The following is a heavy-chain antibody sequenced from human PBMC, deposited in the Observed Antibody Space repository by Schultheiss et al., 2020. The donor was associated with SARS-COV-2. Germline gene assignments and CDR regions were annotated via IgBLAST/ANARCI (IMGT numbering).Heavy chain of an antibody. Sequence: GGSLRLSCAASGFTFNNYAMSWVRQAPGKGLEWVSASDTSGGSTYADSVKGRFTISRDNTKDTLCLQMNSLRADDTAVYYCAKAPSIGWDWFDPWGQGTLVTVSS. D-gene: IGHD6-19*01. CDR1: GFTFNNYA. V-gene: IGHV3-23*01. CDR2: SDTSGGST. J-gene: IGHJ5*02. CDR3: AKAPSIGWDWFDP.